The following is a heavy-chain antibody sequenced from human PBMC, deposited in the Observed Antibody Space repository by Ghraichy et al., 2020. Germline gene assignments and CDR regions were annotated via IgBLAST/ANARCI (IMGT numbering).Heavy chain of an antibody. Sequence: SETLSLTCAVSGGSISSSNWWSWVRQPPGKGLEWIGEIYHSGSTNYNPSLKSRVTISVDKSKNQFSLKLSSVTAADTAVYYCARHGVQSASYYYYGMDVWGQGTTVTVSS. CDR3: ARHGVQSASYYYYGMDV. V-gene: IGHV4-4*02. CDR1: GGSISSSNW. CDR2: IYHSGST. J-gene: IGHJ6*02. D-gene: IGHD4-17*01.